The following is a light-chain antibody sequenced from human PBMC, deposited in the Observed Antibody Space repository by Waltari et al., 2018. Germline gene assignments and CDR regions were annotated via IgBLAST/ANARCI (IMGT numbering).Light chain of an antibody. CDR1: SSNVGDNY. CDR2: ENK. J-gene: IGLJ2*01. CDR3: GTWDSSLSVVV. V-gene: IGLV1-51*02. Sequence: QPVLTQPPSVSAAPGQTVTISCSGSSSNVGDNYVAWYQHLPGTAPRLIIYENKIRPSGIPDQFTGSKSGTSATLAITGLQTGDEADYYCGTWDSSLSVVVFGGGTKVTVL.